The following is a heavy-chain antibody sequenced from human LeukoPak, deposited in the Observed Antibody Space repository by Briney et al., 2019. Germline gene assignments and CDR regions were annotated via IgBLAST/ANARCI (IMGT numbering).Heavy chain of an antibody. J-gene: IGHJ6*03. V-gene: IGHV1-2*02. CDR3: ARGAGTTLYYYYYYMDV. CDR1: GYTFTGYY. D-gene: IGHD1-7*01. Sequence: GASVKVSCKASGYTFTGYYMLWVRQAPGQGLEWMGWINPNSGGTNYAQKFQGRVTMARDTSISTAYMELSRLRSDDTAVYYCARGAGTTLYYYYYYMDVWGKGTTVTVSS. CDR2: INPNSGGT.